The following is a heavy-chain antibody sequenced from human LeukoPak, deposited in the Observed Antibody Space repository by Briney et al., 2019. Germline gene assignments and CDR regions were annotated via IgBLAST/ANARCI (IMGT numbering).Heavy chain of an antibody. V-gene: IGHV1-18*01. Sequence: GASVKVSCKTSGYTFTSHGISWLRQAPGQGLEYMGWISGYNDDTNYAQRFQGRLTMTKDTSTSTAYMELRSLTSDDTAVYYCAKDSFTTIVVVTNDFWGQGTMVIVSS. CDR1: GYTFTSHG. CDR2: ISGYNDDT. CDR3: AKDSFTTIVVVTNDF. D-gene: IGHD3-22*01. J-gene: IGHJ3*01.